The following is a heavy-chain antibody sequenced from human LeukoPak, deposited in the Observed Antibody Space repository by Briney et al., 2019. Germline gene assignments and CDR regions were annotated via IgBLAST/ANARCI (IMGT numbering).Heavy chain of an antibody. CDR2: IYPGDSDT. V-gene: IGHV5-51*01. Sequence: GASLKISCKGSGYSFTSYWIGWVRQMPGKGLEWMGIIYPGDSDTRYSPSFQGQVTISADKSNSTAYLQWSSLKASDTAMYYCARQMVVTAIPGWFDPWGQGTLVTVSS. J-gene: IGHJ5*02. D-gene: IGHD2-21*02. CDR1: GYSFTSYW. CDR3: ARQMVVTAIPGWFDP.